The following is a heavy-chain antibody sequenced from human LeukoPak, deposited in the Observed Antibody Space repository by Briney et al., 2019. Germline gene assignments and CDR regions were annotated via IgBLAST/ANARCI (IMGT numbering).Heavy chain of an antibody. J-gene: IGHJ6*02. D-gene: IGHD1-1*01. CDR1: GFTFSSYS. V-gene: IGHV3-21*01. CDR3: ARDWNDYSGMDV. Sequence: GGSLRLSCAASGFTFSSYSMNWVRQAPGKGLELVSSISSSSSYIYYADSVKGRFTISRDNAKNSLYLQMNSLRAEDTAVYYCARDWNDYSGMDVWGQGTTVTVSS. CDR2: ISSSSSYI.